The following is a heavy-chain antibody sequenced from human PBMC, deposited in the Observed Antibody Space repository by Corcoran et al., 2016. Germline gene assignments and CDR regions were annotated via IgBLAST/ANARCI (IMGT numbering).Heavy chain of an antibody. CDR2: IYTSGST. J-gene: IGHJ6*02. CDR1: GGSISSYY. D-gene: IGHD2-15*01. V-gene: IGHV4-4*07. Sequence: QVQLQESGPGLVKPSETLSLTCTVSGGSISSYYWSWIRQPAGKGLEWIGRIYTSGSTNYNPSLKRRVTMSVDTSNNQFFLKLSSATAADTAVYYWAGVTRGYGSGGSGYSADYYGMDVWGQGTTVTVSS. CDR3: AGVTRGYGSGGSGYSADYYGMDV.